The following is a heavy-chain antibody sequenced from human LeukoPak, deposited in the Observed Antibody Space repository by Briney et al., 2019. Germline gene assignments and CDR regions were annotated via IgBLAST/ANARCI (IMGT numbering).Heavy chain of an antibody. Sequence: GGSLRLSCAASGFTFSDYYMSWIRQAPGKGLEWVSYISSSSSYINYADSVKGRFTISGDNAKNSLYLQMNSLRADDTAVYYCARERLGELSYHDYWGQGTLVTVSS. V-gene: IGHV3-11*05. J-gene: IGHJ4*02. CDR1: GFTFSDYY. CDR2: ISSSSSYI. CDR3: ARERLGELSYHDY. D-gene: IGHD3-16*02.